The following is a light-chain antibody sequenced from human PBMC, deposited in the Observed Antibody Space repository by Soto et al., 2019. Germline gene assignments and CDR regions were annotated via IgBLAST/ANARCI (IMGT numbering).Light chain of an antibody. CDR3: AAWDDSLSGYV. Sequence: QSVLTQPPSASGTPGQRVTISCSGSSXNIGSDYVYWYQQLPGTAPKLLIYSNDQRPSGVPDRFSGSKSGTSASLAISGLRSEDEADYYCAAWDDSLSGYVFGTGTKLTVL. CDR2: SND. CDR1: SXNIGSDY. J-gene: IGLJ1*01. V-gene: IGLV1-47*02.